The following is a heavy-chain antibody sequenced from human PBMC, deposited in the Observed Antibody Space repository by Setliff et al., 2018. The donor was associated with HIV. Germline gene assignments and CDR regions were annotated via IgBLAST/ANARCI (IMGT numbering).Heavy chain of an antibody. CDR2: ISSSSSYI. J-gene: IGHJ4*02. CDR1: GITVSGIY. V-gene: IGHV3-21*04. Sequence: GGSLRLSCVASGITVSGIYMTWVRQAPGKGLEWVSSISSSSSYIYYADSVKGRFTISRDNSKNTLYLQMNGLRAEDTAVYYCAKDPRAAVATICDYWGQGTLVTVSS. CDR3: AKDPRAAVATICDY. D-gene: IGHD5-12*01.